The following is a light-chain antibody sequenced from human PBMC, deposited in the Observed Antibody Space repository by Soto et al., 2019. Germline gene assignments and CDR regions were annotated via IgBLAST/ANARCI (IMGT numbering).Light chain of an antibody. V-gene: IGKV3-15*01. J-gene: IGKJ5*01. CDR1: QSVGSN. CDR3: QQYDNWPPIT. Sequence: EIVMTQSPATLSVSPVERATLSCRASQSVGSNLAWYQQKHGQPPRLLIYAASTTATGIPARFSGSGSGTEFTLTISSLQSEDFAVYYCQQYDNWPPITFGQGTRLEIK. CDR2: AAS.